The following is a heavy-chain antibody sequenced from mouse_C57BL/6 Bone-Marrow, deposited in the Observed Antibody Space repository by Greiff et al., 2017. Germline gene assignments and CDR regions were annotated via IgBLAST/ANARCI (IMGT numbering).Heavy chain of an antibody. V-gene: IGHV1-61*01. D-gene: IGHD1-1*01. J-gene: IGHJ2*01. CDR1: GYTFTSYW. CDR2: IYPSDSET. CDR3: ARRTLYYYGSGDY. Sequence: QVQLQQPGAELVRPGSSVKLSCKASGYTFTSYWMDWVKQRPGQGLEWIGNIYPSDSETHYNQKFKDKATLTVDKSSSTAYMQLSSLTSEDSAVYYCARRTLYYYGSGDYWGQGTTLTVSS.